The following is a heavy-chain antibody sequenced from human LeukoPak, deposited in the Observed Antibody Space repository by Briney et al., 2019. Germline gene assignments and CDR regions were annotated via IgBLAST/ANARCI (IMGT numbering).Heavy chain of an antibody. V-gene: IGHV3-23*01. CDR1: GFTFSSYA. J-gene: IGHJ4*02. D-gene: IGHD2-15*01. CDR3: ARGALEGDLYCSGGSCYEPPGTDY. Sequence: GGSLRLSCAASGFTFSSYAMSWVRQAPGKGLEWVSAISGSGGSTYYADSVKGRFTISRDNAKNSLYLQMNSLRAEDTAVYYCARGALEGDLYCSGGSCYEPPGTDYWGQGTLVTVSS. CDR2: ISGSGGST.